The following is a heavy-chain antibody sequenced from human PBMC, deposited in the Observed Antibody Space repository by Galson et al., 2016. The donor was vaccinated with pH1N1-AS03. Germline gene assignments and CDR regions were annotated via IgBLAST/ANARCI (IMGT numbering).Heavy chain of an antibody. CDR3: VRDPFFSSFDI. V-gene: IGHV3-7*01. J-gene: IGHJ3*02. Sequence: SLRLSCAASGFSFSTTWMTWVRQAPGKGLEFVANIKEDGSVGNYAGSVKGRFIISRDNAQNSLYPQMNSLGVEDTALYYCVRDPFFSSFDIWGQGTVVTVSS. CDR1: GFSFSTTW. CDR2: IKEDGSVG.